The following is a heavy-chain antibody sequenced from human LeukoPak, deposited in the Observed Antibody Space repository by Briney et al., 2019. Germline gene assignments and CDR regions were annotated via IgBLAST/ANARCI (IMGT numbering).Heavy chain of an antibody. J-gene: IGHJ4*02. CDR1: GVTFSNYW. Sequence: GGSLRLSCTASGVTFSNYWMSWVRRAPGKGLEWVANIKEDGGEKNYVDSVRGRFTITRDNSRNSLYLQMNSPRGEDTAVYYCATERRGSSTYDGKEAFDFWGQGTLVTVSS. V-gene: IGHV3-7*01. CDR3: ATERRGSSTYDGKEAFDF. CDR2: IKEDGGEK. D-gene: IGHD6-13*01.